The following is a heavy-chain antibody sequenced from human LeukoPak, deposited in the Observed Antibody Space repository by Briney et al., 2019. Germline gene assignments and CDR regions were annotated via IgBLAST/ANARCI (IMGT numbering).Heavy chain of an antibody. CDR2: IYYSGST. V-gene: IGHV4-59*01. CDR3: AKGGKGFPLGLRFDS. CDR1: GGSLSTYY. J-gene: IGHJ4*02. D-gene: IGHD2-21*01. Sequence: SETLPLTCTVSGGSLSTYYWTWIRQPPGKGLEWIEYIYYSGSTNYNPSLKSRVTISVDTSKNQFSLKLTSLTAADTAVYYCAKGGKGFPLGLRFDSWGQGTLVSVSS.